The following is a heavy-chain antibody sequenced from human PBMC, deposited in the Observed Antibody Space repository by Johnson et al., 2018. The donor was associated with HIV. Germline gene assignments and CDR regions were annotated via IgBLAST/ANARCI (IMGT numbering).Heavy chain of an antibody. CDR2: ISYDGNTK. Sequence: QVQLVESGGGVVHPGRSLRLSCAASGFTFSNYAMHWVRQAPGKGLEWVALISYDGNTKYYADSVKGRFTISRDNSTNTLYLQMNSLRAVDTAVYYCARPMGAVDECDAFDIWGQGTMVTVSS. CDR3: ARPMGAVDECDAFDI. D-gene: IGHD1-26*01. V-gene: IGHV3-30-3*01. J-gene: IGHJ3*02. CDR1: GFTFSNYA.